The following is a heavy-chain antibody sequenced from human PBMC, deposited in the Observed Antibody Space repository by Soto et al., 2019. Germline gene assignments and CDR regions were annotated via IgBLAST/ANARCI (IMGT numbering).Heavy chain of an antibody. CDR3: CVIKRRDQYSTSGYWFDP. D-gene: IGHD4-4*01. Sequence: EMHLVDSGGGLVKPGGSLRLSCAASGFTFSHAWMSWVRQAPGKGLEWVGRIKSKADGETKDYGAPVRGRFTISRDDSQGILYMHMNSLRIEDTGVYYWCVIKRRDQYSTSGYWFDPWGPGTRVIVSS. CDR1: GFTFSHAW. CDR2: IKSKADGETK. V-gene: IGHV3-15*01. J-gene: IGHJ5*02.